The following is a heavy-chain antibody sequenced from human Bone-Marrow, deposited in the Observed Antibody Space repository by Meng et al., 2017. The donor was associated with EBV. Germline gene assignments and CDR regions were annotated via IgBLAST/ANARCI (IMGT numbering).Heavy chain of an antibody. Sequence: QLQLVQAGAEVKKPGYSVTVSCKASGGNFRISAISWLRQAPGQGLEWMGGFLPILGAPNYAQRFKDRVTITADESTSTGYMELSSLRSDDTAVYYCARESGRGYSSDYWGQGTLVTVSS. CDR1: GGNFRISA. V-gene: IGHV1-69*01. CDR3: ARESGRGYSSDY. D-gene: IGHD5-18*01. CDR2: FLPILGAP. J-gene: IGHJ4*02.